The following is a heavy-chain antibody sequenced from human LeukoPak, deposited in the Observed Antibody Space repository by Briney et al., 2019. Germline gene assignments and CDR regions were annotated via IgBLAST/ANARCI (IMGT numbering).Heavy chain of an antibody. CDR1: GFTFSTYW. D-gene: IGHD6-13*01. CDR3: ARDPGVPAAAGTGLLYYFDY. J-gene: IGHJ4*02. Sequence: GSLRLSCAASGFTFSTYWMSWVRQAPGKGLEWVANIKEDGGEKYYVDSVKGRFTISRDNAKNSLYLQMNSLRVEDTAVYYCARDPGVPAAAGTGLLYYFDYWGQGTLVTVSS. V-gene: IGHV3-7*01. CDR2: IKEDGGEK.